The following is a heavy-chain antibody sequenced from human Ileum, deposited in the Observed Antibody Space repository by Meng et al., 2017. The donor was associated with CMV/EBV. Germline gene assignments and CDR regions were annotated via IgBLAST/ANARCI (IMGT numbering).Heavy chain of an antibody. J-gene: IGHJ4*02. CDR2: ISNDGNRK. Sequence: LHCVVSGFSFSPSAMHWVRQAPGKGLEWVAVISNDGNRKYYTDSVEGRFTISRDNSKNTLYLQMDSLRADDTATYYCARDFAWNFDYWGQGTLVTVSS. CDR3: ARDFAWNFDY. V-gene: IGHV3-30*04. CDR1: GFSFSPSA.